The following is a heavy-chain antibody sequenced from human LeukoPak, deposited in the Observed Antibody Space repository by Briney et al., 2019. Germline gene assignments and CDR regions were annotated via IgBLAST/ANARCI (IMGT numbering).Heavy chain of an antibody. CDR1: GFTFSSYA. CDR3: AKEPIAVAGTFDY. CDR2: VIGTGSTT. J-gene: IGHJ4*02. V-gene: IGHV3-23*01. D-gene: IGHD6-19*01. Sequence: PGGSLRLSCAASGFTFSSYAMSWVRQGVRQAPGKGLEWVPTVIGTGSTTYYADSVKGRFTISRDNSKNTLYLQMNSLRAEDTAVYYCAKEPIAVAGTFDYWGQGTLVTVSS.